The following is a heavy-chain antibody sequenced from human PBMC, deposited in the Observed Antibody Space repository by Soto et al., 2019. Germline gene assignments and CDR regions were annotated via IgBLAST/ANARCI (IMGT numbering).Heavy chain of an antibody. D-gene: IGHD2-2*01. CDR1: GFSFSNYA. Sequence: GGSLRLSCAVSGFSFSNYAMNWVRQAPGRGREWVSFISDSCGYTKYADSVKGRFTISRDNSKNTLYLQMNSLRAEDTAVYYCAKDAAVGSSAPDAFDIWGQGTLVT. CDR2: ISDSCGYT. J-gene: IGHJ3*02. V-gene: IGHV3-23*01. CDR3: AKDAAVGSSAPDAFDI.